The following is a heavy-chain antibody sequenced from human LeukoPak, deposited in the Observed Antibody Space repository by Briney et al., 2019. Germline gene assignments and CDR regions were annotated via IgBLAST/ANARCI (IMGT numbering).Heavy chain of an antibody. V-gene: IGHV3-9*01. CDR2: INWNSGSI. J-gene: IGHJ4*02. D-gene: IGHD6-19*01. CDR3: ARDLLEDPVAGTGY. CDR1: GFTFDDYA. Sequence: GGSLRLSCAASGFTFDDYAMHWVRQAPGKGLEWVSGINWNSGSIGYADSVKGRFTISRDNAKNSLYLQMNSLRAEDTAVYYCARDLLEDPVAGTGYWGQGTLVTVST.